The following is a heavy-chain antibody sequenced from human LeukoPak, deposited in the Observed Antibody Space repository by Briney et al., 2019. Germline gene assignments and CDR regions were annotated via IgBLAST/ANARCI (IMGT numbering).Heavy chain of an antibody. V-gene: IGHV4-59*11. D-gene: IGHD1-26*01. J-gene: IGHJ4*02. CDR1: GGSISSHY. CDR3: ARGRVGATIRPKRERYYFDY. Sequence: SETLSLTCTVSGGSISSHYWSWIRQPPGKGLEWIGYIYYSGSTNYDPSLKSRVTISVDTSKNQFSLKLSSVTAADTAVYYCARGRVGATIRPKRERYYFDYWGQGTLVTVSS. CDR2: IYYSGST.